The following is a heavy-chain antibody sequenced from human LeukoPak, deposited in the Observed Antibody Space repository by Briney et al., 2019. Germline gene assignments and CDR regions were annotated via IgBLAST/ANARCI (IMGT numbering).Heavy chain of an antibody. CDR3: AREEEDRGY. CDR1: GGSFSGYY. CDR2: INHSGST. V-gene: IGHV4-34*01. Sequence: PSETLSLTCAVYGGSFSGYYWSWIRQPPGKGLEWIGEINHSGSTNYNPSLKSRVTISVDTSKNQFSLKLSSVTAADTAVYYCAREEEDRGYWGQGTLVTVSS. D-gene: IGHD1-14*01. J-gene: IGHJ4*02.